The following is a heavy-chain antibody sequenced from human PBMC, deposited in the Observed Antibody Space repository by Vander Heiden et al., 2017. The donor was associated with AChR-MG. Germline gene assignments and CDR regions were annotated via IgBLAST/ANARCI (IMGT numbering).Heavy chain of an antibody. V-gene: IGHV3-21*01. J-gene: IGHJ6*02. CDR1: GFTFSSYS. CDR3: ARGSAVAGSLDV. Sequence: EVQLVESGGGLVKPGGSLRPSCAASGFTFSSYSMNWVRQAPGKGLEWVSYISSSSSYIYYADSVKGRFTISRDNAKNSLYLQMNSMRAEDTAVYYCARGSAVAGSLDVWGQGTTVTVSS. D-gene: IGHD6-19*01. CDR2: ISSSSSYI.